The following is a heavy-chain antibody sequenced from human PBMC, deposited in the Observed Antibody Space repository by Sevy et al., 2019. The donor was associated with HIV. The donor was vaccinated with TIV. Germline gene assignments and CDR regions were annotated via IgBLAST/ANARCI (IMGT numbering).Heavy chain of an antibody. D-gene: IGHD3-22*01. J-gene: IGHJ4*02. CDR2: IKSKTDGGTT. CDR1: GFTFSNAW. CDR3: TTDHEGYYYDSSGYLRRDYFDY. Sequence: GGSLRLSCAASGFTFSNAWMSWVRQAPGKGLEWVGRIKSKTDGGTTDYAAPVKGRFTISRVDSKNTLYLQMNSLKTEDTAVYYCTTDHEGYYYDSSGYLRRDYFDYWGQGTLVTVSS. V-gene: IGHV3-15*01.